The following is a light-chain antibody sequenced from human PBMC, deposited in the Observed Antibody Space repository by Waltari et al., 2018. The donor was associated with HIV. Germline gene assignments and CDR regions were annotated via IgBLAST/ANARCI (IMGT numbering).Light chain of an antibody. CDR1: TSDIGTYNY. CDR3: SSYTSSSTPVV. CDR2: DVS. Sequence: SALPQPASVSGSPGQSITISCTGTTSDIGTYNYVSWYQQHPGNAPNLMIYDVSNRPSGVSNRFSGSKSGNTASLTISGLQAEDEADYYCSSYTSSSTPVVFGGGTKLTVL. V-gene: IGLV2-14*01. J-gene: IGLJ2*01.